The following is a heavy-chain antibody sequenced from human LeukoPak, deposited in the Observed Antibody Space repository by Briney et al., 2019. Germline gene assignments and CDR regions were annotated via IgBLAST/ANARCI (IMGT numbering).Heavy chain of an antibody. CDR1: RFTFSSHE. J-gene: IGHJ4*02. CDR3: ARGPDCGGDCFPSTYYFDY. D-gene: IGHD2-21*02. V-gene: IGHV3-48*03. CDR2: ISSSGSTI. Sequence: PGGSLRLSCEASRFTFSSHEMNWVRQPPGKGLEWISYISSSGSTIYYTDSVRGRFTVSRDNTKNSLYLQMNSLRAEDAAVYYCARGPDCGGDCFPSTYYFDYWGQGALVTVSS.